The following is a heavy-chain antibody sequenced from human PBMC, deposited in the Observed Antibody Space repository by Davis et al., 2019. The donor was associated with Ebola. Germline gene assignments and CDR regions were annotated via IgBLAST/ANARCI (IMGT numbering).Heavy chain of an antibody. V-gene: IGHV3-23*03. CDR2: IYDQST. D-gene: IGHD6-19*01. CDR3: ATTQWLREFDN. J-gene: IGHJ4*02. CDR1: GFTFSNYA. Sequence: GGSLRLSCAASGFTFSNYAMNWVRQAPGKGLEWVSVIYDQSTAYADAVRGRFIISRDKSNNTLYLEMSSLRVDDTAVYYCATTQWLREFDNWGQGTLVTVSS.